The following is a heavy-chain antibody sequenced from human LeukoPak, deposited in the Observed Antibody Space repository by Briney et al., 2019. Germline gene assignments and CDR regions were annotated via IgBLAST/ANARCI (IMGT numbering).Heavy chain of an antibody. CDR3: ARLNIGSYYFDY. J-gene: IGHJ4*02. D-gene: IGHD2/OR15-2a*01. CDR1: GYTFTSYY. V-gene: IGHV1-46*01. CDR2: INPSGGST. Sequence: ASVKVSCKASGYTFTSYYMHWVRQAPGQGLEWMGIINPSGGSTSYAQKFQGRVTMTRDTSISTADMELSSLRSEDTAMYYCARLNIGSYYFDYWGQGTLVTVSS.